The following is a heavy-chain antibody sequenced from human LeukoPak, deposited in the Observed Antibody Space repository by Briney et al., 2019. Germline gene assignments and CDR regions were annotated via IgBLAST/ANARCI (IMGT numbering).Heavy chain of an antibody. Sequence: GRSLRLSCAASGFTFSNAWMSWVGQAPGKGLEWVAGISGGGGGTNYADSGRGRFTISRDNPKNTLYLQMNNLRADDTAVYFCAKRGVVIRVILVGFHKEAYYFDSWGQGALVTVSS. CDR1: GFTFSNAW. J-gene: IGHJ4*02. CDR3: AKRGVVIRVILVGFHKEAYYFDS. CDR2: ISGGGGGT. D-gene: IGHD3-10*01. V-gene: IGHV3-23*01.